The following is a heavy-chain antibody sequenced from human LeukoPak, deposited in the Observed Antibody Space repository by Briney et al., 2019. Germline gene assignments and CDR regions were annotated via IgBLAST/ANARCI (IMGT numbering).Heavy chain of an antibody. Sequence: GESLKISCKGSGYSFTSYWIGWVRQMPGKGLEWMGIIYPGDSDTRYSPSFQGQVTISADKSISTAYLQWSSLKASDTAMYYCATEMATAPGPDAFDIWGQGTMVTVSS. J-gene: IGHJ3*02. D-gene: IGHD5-24*01. CDR3: ATEMATAPGPDAFDI. CDR1: GYSFTSYW. V-gene: IGHV5-51*01. CDR2: IYPGDSDT.